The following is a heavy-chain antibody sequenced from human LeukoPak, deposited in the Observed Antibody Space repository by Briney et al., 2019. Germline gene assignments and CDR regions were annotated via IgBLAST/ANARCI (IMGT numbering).Heavy chain of an antibody. CDR3: ARAGPTVTLDY. J-gene: IGHJ4*02. V-gene: IGHV4-34*01. CDR2: INHSGST. CDR1: GGSFSGYY. D-gene: IGHD4-17*01. Sequence: SETLSLTCAVYGGSFSGYYWSWIRQPPGKGLEWIGEINHSGSTNYNPSLKSRVTISVDTSKNQFSLKLSSVTAADPAVYYCARAGPTVTLDYWGQGTLVTVSS.